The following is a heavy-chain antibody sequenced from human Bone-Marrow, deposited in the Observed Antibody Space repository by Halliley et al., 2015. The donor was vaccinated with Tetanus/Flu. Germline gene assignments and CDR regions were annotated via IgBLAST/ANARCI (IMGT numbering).Heavy chain of an antibody. CDR3: AKAADWDYGYWFDH. J-gene: IGHJ5*02. CDR2: ISGGSHNT. CDR1: GFTFSAYA. Sequence: SLRLSCAASGFTFSAYAMTWVRQAPWKGLEWVSGISGGSHNTYYADSVKGRFTISRDNSKNTLSLRMNNLRAEDAALYYCAKAADWDYGYWFDHWGQGILVTVSS. V-gene: IGHV3-23*01. D-gene: IGHD3-16*01.